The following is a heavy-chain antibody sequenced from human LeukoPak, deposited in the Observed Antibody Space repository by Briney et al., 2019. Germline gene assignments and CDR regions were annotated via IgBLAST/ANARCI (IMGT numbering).Heavy chain of an antibody. V-gene: IGHV4-30-4*08. D-gene: IGHD6-13*01. CDR3: ASPRAHHPGIAAAGPFDY. CDR2: IYYSGST. CDR1: GGSISSGDYY. Sequence: SETLSLTCTVSGGSISSGDYYWSWIRQPPGKGLEWIGYIYYSGSTYYNPSLKSRVTISVDTSKNQFSLKLSSVTAADTAVYYCASPRAHHPGIAAAGPFDYWGQGTLVTVSS. J-gene: IGHJ4*02.